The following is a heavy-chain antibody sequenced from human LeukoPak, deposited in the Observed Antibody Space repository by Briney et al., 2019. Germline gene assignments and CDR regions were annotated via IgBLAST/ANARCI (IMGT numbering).Heavy chain of an antibody. CDR3: AREGRGDPNYYYYYLHV. Sequence: PGGSLRLSCAASGFTFSSYEMNWVRQAPGKGLEWVSYISSSGSTIYYADSVKGRFTISRDNAKNSLYLQMNSLRAEDTAVYYCAREGRGDPNYYYYYLHVWGKGTTVTISS. V-gene: IGHV3-48*03. D-gene: IGHD4-17*01. CDR2: ISSSGSTI. CDR1: GFTFSSYE. J-gene: IGHJ6*03.